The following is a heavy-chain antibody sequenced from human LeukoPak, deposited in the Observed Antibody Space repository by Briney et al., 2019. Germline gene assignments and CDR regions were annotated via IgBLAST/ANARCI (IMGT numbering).Heavy chain of an antibody. V-gene: IGHV4-34*01. CDR1: GGSLSGYY. CDR3: ARRRGYSGYDLRSPIDY. CDR2: INHSGST. J-gene: IGHJ4*02. D-gene: IGHD5-12*01. Sequence: PSETLSLTCAVYGGSLSGYYWSWIRQPPGKGLEWIGEINHSGSTNYNPSLKSRVTISVDTSKNQFSLKLSSVTAADTAVYYCARRRGYSGYDLRSPIDYWGQGTLVTVSS.